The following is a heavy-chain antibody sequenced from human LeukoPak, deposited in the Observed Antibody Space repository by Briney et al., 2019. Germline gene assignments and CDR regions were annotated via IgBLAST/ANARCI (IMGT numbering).Heavy chain of an antibody. CDR1: GGSISSGSYY. CDR3: ARGRYFDWLVTSDAFDI. J-gene: IGHJ3*02. CDR2: IYTSGST. Sequence: KPSQTLSLTCTVSGGSISSGSYYWSWIRQPAGKGLEWIGRIYTSGSTNYNPSLKSRFTISVDTPKNQFSLKLSSVTAADTAVYYCARGRYFDWLVTSDAFDIWGQGTMVTVSS. D-gene: IGHD3-9*01. V-gene: IGHV4-61*02.